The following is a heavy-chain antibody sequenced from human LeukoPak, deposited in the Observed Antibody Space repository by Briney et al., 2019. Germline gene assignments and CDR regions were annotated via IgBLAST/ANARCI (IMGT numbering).Heavy chain of an antibody. CDR3: AIYCSSTSCYREAFDI. CDR1: GYTFTSYY. D-gene: IGHD2-2*01. J-gene: IGHJ3*02. CDR2: INPSGGST. V-gene: IGHV1-46*03. Sequence: ASVKVSCKASGYTFTSYYMHWVRQAPGQGPEWMGIINPSGGSTSYAQKFQGRVTMTRDTSTSTVYMELSSLGSEDTAVYYCAIYCSSTSCYREAFDIWGQGTMVTVSS.